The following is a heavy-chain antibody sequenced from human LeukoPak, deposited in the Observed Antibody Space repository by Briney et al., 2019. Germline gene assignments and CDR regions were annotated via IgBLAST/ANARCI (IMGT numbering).Heavy chain of an antibody. D-gene: IGHD3-10*02. CDR1: GFTFSSYG. J-gene: IGHJ6*03. Sequence: GSLRLSCAASGFTFSSYGMSWVRQAPGKGLEWIGYIYYSGSTNYNPSLKSRVTISADTSKNQFSLKLSSVTAADTAVYYCARVIHTRYVYYMDVWGKGTTVTVSS. V-gene: IGHV4-59*01. CDR2: IYYSGST. CDR3: ARVIHTRYVYYMDV.